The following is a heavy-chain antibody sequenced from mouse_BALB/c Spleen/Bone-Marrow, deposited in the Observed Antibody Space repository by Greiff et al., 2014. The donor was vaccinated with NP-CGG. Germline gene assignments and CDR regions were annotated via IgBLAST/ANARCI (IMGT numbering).Heavy chain of an antibody. Sequence: EVQLQQSGPELVKPGASVKISCKASGYSFTGYFMNWVKQSHGKSLEWIGRINPYNGDTFYNQKFKGKATLTVDKSSSTAHMELLSLTSEDSAVYYCRKGYGNYDYAMDYWGQGTSVTVSS. V-gene: IGHV1-37*01. CDR3: RKGYGNYDYAMDY. J-gene: IGHJ4*01. D-gene: IGHD2-10*02. CDR2: INPYNGDT. CDR1: GYSFTGYF.